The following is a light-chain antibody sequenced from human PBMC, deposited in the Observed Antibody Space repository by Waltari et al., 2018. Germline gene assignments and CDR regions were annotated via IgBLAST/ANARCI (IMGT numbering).Light chain of an antibody. J-gene: IGKJ5*01. CDR1: QSVSSTY. V-gene: IGKV3-20*01. CDR3: QQYGASLIT. Sequence: EIVLTQSPGTLSLSPGERATLSSRASQSVSSTYLALYQQKPGQPPRLLSYGASSRATGIPDRFSGSWSGTDFTLTISRLEPEDFAVYFCQQYGASLITFGQGTRLEIK. CDR2: GAS.